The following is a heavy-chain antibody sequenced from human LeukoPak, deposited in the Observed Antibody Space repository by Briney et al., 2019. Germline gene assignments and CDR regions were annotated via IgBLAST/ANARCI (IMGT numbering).Heavy chain of an antibody. CDR1: GFTFSSYA. CDR3: ARDSRYCSSTSCYANYYYYGMDV. Sequence: PGGSLRLSCAASGFTFSSYAISWVRQAPGQGLEWMGRIIPILGIANYAQKFQGRITITADKSTSTAYMELSSLRSEDTAVYYCARDSRYCSSTSCYANYYYYGMDVWGQGTTVTVSS. V-gene: IGHV1-69*04. CDR2: IIPILGIA. J-gene: IGHJ6*02. D-gene: IGHD2-2*01.